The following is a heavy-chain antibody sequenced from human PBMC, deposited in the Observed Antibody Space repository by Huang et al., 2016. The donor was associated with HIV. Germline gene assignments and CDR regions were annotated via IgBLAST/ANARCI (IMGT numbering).Heavy chain of an antibody. D-gene: IGHD3-22*01. CDR2: KSNDGSYE. CDR1: GFTFSTYG. Sequence: QVQLVESGGGVVQPGMSLRLSCAASGFTFSTYGMHWVGQAPGRGREWVGVKSNDGSYETYADSVTGRFTNSRDNSKNTLYLQMNSLRAEDTAVYYCAKDYYDSSGPDYWGQGTLVIVSS. CDR3: AKDYYDSSGPDY. J-gene: IGHJ4*02. V-gene: IGHV3-30*18.